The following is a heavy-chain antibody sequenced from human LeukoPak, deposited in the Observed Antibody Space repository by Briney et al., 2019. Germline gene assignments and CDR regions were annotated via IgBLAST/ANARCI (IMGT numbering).Heavy chain of an antibody. CDR2: IKQDGSEK. V-gene: IGHV3-7*01. CDR1: GFTLSDYF. J-gene: IGHJ4*02. D-gene: IGHD3/OR15-3a*01. Sequence: PGGSLRLSCAASGFTLSDYFMSWIRQAPGKGLEWVANIKQDGSEKYYVDSVKGRFTISRDNAKNSLYLQMSSLRAEDTAVYYCVRDKDWTHLDYWGQGTQGTVSS. CDR3: VRDKDWTHLDY.